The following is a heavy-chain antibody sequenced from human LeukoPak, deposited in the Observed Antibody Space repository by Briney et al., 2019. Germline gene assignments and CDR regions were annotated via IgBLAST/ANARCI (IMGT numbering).Heavy chain of an antibody. CDR2: IYYSGST. D-gene: IGHD2-15*01. CDR1: GGSISSYY. Sequence: PSETLSLTCTVSGGSISSYYWSWIRQPPGKGLEWIGYIYYSGSTNYNPSLKSRVTISVDTSKNQFSLKLSSVTAADTAVYNCARQVSGHLDVWGKGTTVTVSS. V-gene: IGHV4-59*01. CDR3: ARQVSGHLDV. J-gene: IGHJ6*04.